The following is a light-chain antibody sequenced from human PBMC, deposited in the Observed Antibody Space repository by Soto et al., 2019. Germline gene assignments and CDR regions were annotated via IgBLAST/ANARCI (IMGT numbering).Light chain of an antibody. Sequence: QSVLTQPPSASGSPGQSVTISCTGTSSDVGGYNYVSWYQHHPGKAPKLMIYEVSKRPSGVPDRFSGSKSGNTASLTVSGVQAEDEAVYYCRPHAGRSYSGLGPGTKVTVL. CDR3: RPHAGRSYSG. CDR1: SSDVGGYNY. CDR2: EVS. V-gene: IGLV2-8*01. J-gene: IGLJ1*01.